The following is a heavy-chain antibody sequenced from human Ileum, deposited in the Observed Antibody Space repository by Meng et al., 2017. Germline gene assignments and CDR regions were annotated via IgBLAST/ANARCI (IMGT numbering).Heavy chain of an antibody. CDR1: GGSISSSNW. V-gene: IGHV4-4*02. J-gene: IGHJ4*02. CDR2: IYHSGST. D-gene: IGHD3-10*01. CDR3: ATTMVRGVSGGYFDY. Sequence: GQMAEAGPGPVKPSGTLSLTCAVSGGSISSSNWWSWVRQPPGKGLEWIGEIYHSGSTNYNPSLKSRVTISVDKSKNQFSLKLSSVTAADTAVYYCATTMVRGVSGGYFDYWGQGTLVTVSS.